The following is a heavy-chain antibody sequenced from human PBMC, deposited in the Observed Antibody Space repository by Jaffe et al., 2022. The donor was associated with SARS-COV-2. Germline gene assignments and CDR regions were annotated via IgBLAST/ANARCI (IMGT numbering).Heavy chain of an antibody. V-gene: IGHV4-61*02. CDR3: ARGPEEVTSSYYYYGMDV. D-gene: IGHD5-18*01. J-gene: IGHJ6*02. CDR2: IYTSGST. Sequence: QVQLQESGPGLVKPSQTLSLTCTVSGGSISSGSYYWSWIRQPAGKGLEWIGRIYTSGSTNYNPSLKSRVTISVDTSKNQFSLKLSSVTAADTAVYYCARGPEEVTSSYYYYGMDVWGQGTTVTVSS. CDR1: GGSISSGSYY.